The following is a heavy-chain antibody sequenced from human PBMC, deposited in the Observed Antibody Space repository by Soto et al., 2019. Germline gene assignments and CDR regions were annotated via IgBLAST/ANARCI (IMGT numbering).Heavy chain of an antibody. Sequence: LSVTWSVVWGSSGSYGWSWIRQPPGKGLEWIGYIYYSGSTNYNPSLKRRVTIAVDTSKNQFSLKLSSVTAADTAVYYCARRYTHWFDPSGQGPLLTVSS. V-gene: IGHV4-59*01. CDR3: ARRYTHWFDP. CDR2: IYYSGST. J-gene: IGHJ5*02. CDR1: WGSSGSYG. D-gene: IGHD3-16*02.